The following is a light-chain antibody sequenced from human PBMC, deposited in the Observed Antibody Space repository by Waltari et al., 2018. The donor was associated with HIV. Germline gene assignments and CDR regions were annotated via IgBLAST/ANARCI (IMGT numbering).Light chain of an antibody. CDR3: GTWDSSLSAWV. CDR2: ENN. J-gene: IGLJ3*02. V-gene: IGLV1-51*01. CDR1: GSNIGDNY. Sequence: QSVLTQPPSVSAAPGQKVPISCSGSGSNIGDNYVSWYQQVPGAAPKLVIYENNRRPSGIPDRFSGSKSGTSATLGITGLQTGDEADYYCGTWDSSLSAWVFGGGTKLTVL.